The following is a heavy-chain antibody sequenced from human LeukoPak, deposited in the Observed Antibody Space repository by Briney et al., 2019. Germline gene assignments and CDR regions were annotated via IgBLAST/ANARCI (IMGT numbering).Heavy chain of an antibody. CDR1: GGSFSGYY. CDR2: INHSGST. CDR3: ARDRRRFWSGYVDY. V-gene: IGHV4-34*01. J-gene: IGHJ4*02. D-gene: IGHD3-3*01. Sequence: SETLSLTCAVYGGSFSGYYLSWIRQPPGKGLEWIGEINHSGSTNYNPSLKSRVTISVDTSKNQFSLKLSSVTAADTAVYYCARDRRRFWSGYVDYWGQGTLVTVSS.